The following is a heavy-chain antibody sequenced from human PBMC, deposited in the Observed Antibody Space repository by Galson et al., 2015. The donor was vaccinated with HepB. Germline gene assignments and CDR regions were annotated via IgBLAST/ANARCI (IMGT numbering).Heavy chain of an antibody. CDR1: DYTFTNYG. CDR2: ISTYSADT. Sequence: SVKVSCKASDYTFTNYGISWVRQAPGQGLEWMGWISTYSADTNYAQKLQGRVTMTTDTSASTVYMELRSLRSDDTAVYYCARDSLSLAGMDYYYMDVWGKGTTVTVSS. CDR3: ARDSLSLAGMDYYYMDV. D-gene: IGHD2-8*01. J-gene: IGHJ6*03. V-gene: IGHV1-18*01.